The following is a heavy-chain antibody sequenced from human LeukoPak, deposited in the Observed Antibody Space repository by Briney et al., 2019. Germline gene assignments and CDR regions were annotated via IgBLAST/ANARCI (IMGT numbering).Heavy chain of an antibody. Sequence: GSLLLSCAASGFTFSDYNMNRVRRAPGKGVEWISYIGIDSGNTNYADSVKGRFTISGDKAKNSMYLQMNSLRVEDMAVYYCARDYKYAFDNWGQGTLVTVSS. V-gene: IGHV3-11*06. CDR2: IGIDSGNT. D-gene: IGHD5-24*01. J-gene: IGHJ4*02. CDR1: GFTFSDYN. CDR3: ARDYKYAFDN.